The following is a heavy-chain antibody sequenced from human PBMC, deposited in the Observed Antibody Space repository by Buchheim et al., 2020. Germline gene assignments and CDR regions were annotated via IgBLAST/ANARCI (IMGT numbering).Heavy chain of an antibody. CDR2: IRYDGVKK. Sequence: QVQLVESGGGVVQPGRSLRLSCAASGFTFSSYAMHWVRQAPGKGLEWVAVIRYDGVKKDYSDSVKGRFTISRDNSKNTMYLQMNSLRADDTAVYYCAKEVAPRYYNGMDVWGQGT. J-gene: IGHJ6*02. CDR1: GFTFSSYA. D-gene: IGHD3-10*01. CDR3: AKEVAPRYYNGMDV. V-gene: IGHV3-30*04.